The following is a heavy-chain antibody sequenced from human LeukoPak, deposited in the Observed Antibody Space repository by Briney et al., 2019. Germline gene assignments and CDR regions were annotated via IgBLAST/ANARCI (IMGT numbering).Heavy chain of an antibody. CDR1: GGTFSSCA. Sequence: ASVKVSCKASGGTFSSCAISWVRQAPGQGLEWMGGIIPIFGTANYAQKLQGRVTMTTDTSTSTAYMELRSLRSDDTAVYYCARGSLWFGDRYYTYFDYWGQGTLVTVSS. CDR2: IIPIFGTA. V-gene: IGHV1-69*05. J-gene: IGHJ4*02. D-gene: IGHD3-10*01. CDR3: ARGSLWFGDRYYTYFDY.